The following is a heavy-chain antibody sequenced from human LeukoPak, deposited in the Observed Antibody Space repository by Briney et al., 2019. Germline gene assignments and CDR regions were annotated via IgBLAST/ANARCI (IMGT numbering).Heavy chain of an antibody. V-gene: IGHV3-23*01. Sequence: PGGSLRLSCAASGFTFTNHVMSWVRQAPGKGLEWVSGISGSGGRTFYADSVKGRFSISRDNSKNTLSLQMNSLRADDTAVYYCAKDSWRDQLPFIFDYWGQGILVTVSS. CDR2: ISGSGGRT. D-gene: IGHD2-2*01. J-gene: IGHJ4*02. CDR1: GFTFTNHV. CDR3: AKDSWRDQLPFIFDY.